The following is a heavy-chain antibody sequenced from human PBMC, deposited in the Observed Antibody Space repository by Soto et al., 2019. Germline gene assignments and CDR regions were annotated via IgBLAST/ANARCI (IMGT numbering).Heavy chain of an antibody. CDR2: INPNSGGT. CDR1: GYTFTGYY. Sequence: ASVKVSCKASGYTFTGYYMHWVRQAPGQGLEWMGWINPNSGGTNYAQKFQGRVTMTRDTSISTAYMELSRLRSDDTAVYYCARGATEQWLVEYFQHWGQGTLVTVSS. CDR3: ARGATEQWLVEYFQH. J-gene: IGHJ1*01. D-gene: IGHD6-19*01. V-gene: IGHV1-2*02.